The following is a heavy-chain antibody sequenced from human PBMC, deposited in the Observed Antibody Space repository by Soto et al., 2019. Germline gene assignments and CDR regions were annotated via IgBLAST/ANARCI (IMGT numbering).Heavy chain of an antibody. V-gene: IGHV3-23*01. D-gene: IGHD2-8*01. J-gene: IGHJ4*02. CDR2: ITGGGDST. Sequence: GSLRLSCAASGLTFSSYHMRWVRQAPGKGLAGGSTITGGGDSTFYADSVKGRFTISRDNSKNTVYLQMNSLTAEVSALYFCVGCRSYPHCTLVYWGPGTLVPVSP. CDR1: GLTFSSYH. CDR3: VGCRSYPHCTLVY.